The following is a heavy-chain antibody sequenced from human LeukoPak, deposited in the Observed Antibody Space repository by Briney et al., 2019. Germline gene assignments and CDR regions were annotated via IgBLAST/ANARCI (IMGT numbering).Heavy chain of an antibody. J-gene: IGHJ4*02. V-gene: IGHV3-7*03. CDR3: AKSPLRWLQFADFDY. D-gene: IGHD5-24*01. CDR1: GFIFKTYW. Sequence: GGSLRLSRAASGFIFKTYWMSWVRQAPGKGLERVANIEDDGSAKNYMDSVKGRFTISRDNAKNSLYLQMNSLRAEDMALYYCAKSPLRWLQFADFDYWGQGTLVTVSS. CDR2: IEDDGSAK.